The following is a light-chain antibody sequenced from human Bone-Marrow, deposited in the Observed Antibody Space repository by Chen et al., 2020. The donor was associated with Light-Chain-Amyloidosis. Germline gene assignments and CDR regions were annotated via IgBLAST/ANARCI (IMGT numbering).Light chain of an antibody. Sequence: EIVFTQSPGTLSFSPGEVANLSCRASQTISSNYLTWYQQKFGQAPRLLIYGSSSRATGIPDRVTGSGSGTDFTLTINRLEPEDFAMYYCQQYGTSPLTFGGGTKVEIK. CDR1: QTISSNY. V-gene: IGKV3-20*01. CDR2: GSS. CDR3: QQYGTSPLT. J-gene: IGKJ4*01.